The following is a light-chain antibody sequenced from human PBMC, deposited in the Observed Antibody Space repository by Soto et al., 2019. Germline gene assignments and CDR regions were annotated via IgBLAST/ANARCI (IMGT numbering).Light chain of an antibody. CDR2: DVS. J-gene: IGLJ1*01. CDR3: TSYTSRSTYV. V-gene: IGLV2-14*01. CDR1: SSDVGGYNY. Sequence: QSVLTQPASMSGSPGQSISISCTGTSSDVGGYNYVSWYQQHPGKAPELMIYDVSSRPSGVSNRFSGSKSGNTASLTISGLQAEDEADYYCTSYTSRSTYVFGTGTKLTVL.